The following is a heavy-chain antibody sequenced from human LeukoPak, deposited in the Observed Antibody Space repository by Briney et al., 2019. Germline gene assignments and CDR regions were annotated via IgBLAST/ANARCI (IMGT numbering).Heavy chain of an antibody. D-gene: IGHD6-19*01. Sequence: PSQTLSLTCTVSGGSISSYYWSWIRQPPGKGLEWIGDIYYSGSTNYNPSLKSRVTISVDTSKNQFSLKLSSVSAADTAVYYCARAYSSGWLTDYWGQGTLVTVSS. V-gene: IGHV4-59*01. CDR1: GGSISSYY. CDR2: IYYSGST. CDR3: ARAYSSGWLTDY. J-gene: IGHJ4*02.